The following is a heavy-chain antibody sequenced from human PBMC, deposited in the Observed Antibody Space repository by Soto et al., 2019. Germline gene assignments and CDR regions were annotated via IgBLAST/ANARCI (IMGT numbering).Heavy chain of an antibody. CDR3: AGAPHGQQLGYYYYGMDV. D-gene: IGHD6-13*01. J-gene: IGHJ6*02. CDR1: GGSVSSGSYY. CDR2: IYYSGST. V-gene: IGHV4-61*01. Sequence: QVQLQESGPGLVKPSETLSLTCTISGGSVSSGSYYWSWIRQPPGKGLEWIGYIYYSGSTNYNPYLMSLVTIAEDTSKNQNALKLSPVTAADTVGYYGAGAPHGQQLGYYYYGMDVWGQGTTVTVSS.